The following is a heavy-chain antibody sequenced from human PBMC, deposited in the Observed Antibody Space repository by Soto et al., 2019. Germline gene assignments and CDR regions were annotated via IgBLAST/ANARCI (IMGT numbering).Heavy chain of an antibody. D-gene: IGHD3-3*01. CDR3: ARDVFWSGYYNSKHFDY. CDR2: IYYSGST. CDR1: GCSISSSSYY. V-gene: IGHV4-39*02. J-gene: IGHJ4*02. Sequence: SETLSLTCTFSGCSISSSSYYWGWIRQPPGKGLEWIGSIYYSGSTYYNPSLKSRVTISVDTSKNQFSLKLSSVTAADTAVYYCARDVFWSGYYNSKHFDYGGQGTLVPVS.